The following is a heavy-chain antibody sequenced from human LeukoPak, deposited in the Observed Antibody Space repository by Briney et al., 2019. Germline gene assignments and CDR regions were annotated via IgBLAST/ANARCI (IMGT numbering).Heavy chain of an antibody. CDR1: GGSISSYY. Sequence: PSETLSLTCTVSGGSISSYYWSWIRQPPGKGLEWIGYIYYSGSTNYNPSLKSRVTISVDTSKNQFSLKLSSVTAADSAVYYCARRRDSSGYLGAFDIWGQGTMVTVSS. CDR2: IYYSGST. J-gene: IGHJ3*02. D-gene: IGHD3-22*01. V-gene: IGHV4-59*08. CDR3: ARRRDSSGYLGAFDI.